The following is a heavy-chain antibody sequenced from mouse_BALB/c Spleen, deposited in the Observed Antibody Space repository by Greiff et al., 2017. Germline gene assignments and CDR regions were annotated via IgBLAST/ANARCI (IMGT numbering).Heavy chain of an antibody. CDR1: GYSITSDYA. Sequence: EVQLVESGPGLVKPSQSLSLTCTVTGYSITSDYAWNWIRQFPGNKLEWMGYISYSGSTSYNPSLKSRISITRDTSKNQFFLQLNSVTTEDTATYYCAREGDYDYAMDYWGQGTSVTVSS. CDR2: ISYSGST. CDR3: AREGDYDYAMDY. V-gene: IGHV3-2*02. J-gene: IGHJ4*01. D-gene: IGHD2-4*01.